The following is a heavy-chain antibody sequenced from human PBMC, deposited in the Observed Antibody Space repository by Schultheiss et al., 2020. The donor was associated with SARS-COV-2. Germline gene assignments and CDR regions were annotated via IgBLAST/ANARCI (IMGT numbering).Heavy chain of an antibody. Sequence: GGSLRLSCTASGFTFGDYAMSWFRQAPGKGLEWVGFIRSKAYGGTTEYAASVKGRFTISRDDSKSIAYLQMNSLKTEDTAVYYCTRDPQWGIAAAVTGAFDIWGQGTMVTVSS. CDR2: IRSKAYGGTT. D-gene: IGHD6-13*01. CDR1: GFTFGDYA. J-gene: IGHJ3*02. V-gene: IGHV3-49*03. CDR3: TRDPQWGIAAAVTGAFDI.